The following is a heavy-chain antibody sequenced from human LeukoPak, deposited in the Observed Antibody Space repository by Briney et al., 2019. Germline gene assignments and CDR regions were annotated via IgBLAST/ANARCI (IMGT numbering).Heavy chain of an antibody. V-gene: IGHV3-23*01. CDR2: ISGSGGST. D-gene: IGHD6-13*01. CDR3: AKDPYSSSWYSPYCDY. Sequence: PGGSLRLSCAASGFTFSSYAMSWFRQAPGKGLEWVSAISGSGGSTYYADSVKGRFTISRDNSKNTLYLQMNSLRAEDTAVYYCAKDPYSSSWYSPYCDYWGQATLVTVCS. CDR1: GFTFSSYA. J-gene: IGHJ4*02.